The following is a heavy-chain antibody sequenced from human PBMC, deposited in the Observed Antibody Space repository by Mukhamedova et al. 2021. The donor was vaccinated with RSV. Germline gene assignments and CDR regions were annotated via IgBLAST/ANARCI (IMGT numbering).Heavy chain of an antibody. CDR2: GSNK. CDR3: AKTHLRFLEWLHDAFDI. V-gene: IGHV3-30*02. D-gene: IGHD3-3*01. Sequence: GSNKYYADSVKGRFTISRDNSKNTLYLQMNSLRAEDTAVYYCAKTHLRFLEWLHDAFDIWGQGTMVTVSS. J-gene: IGHJ3*02.